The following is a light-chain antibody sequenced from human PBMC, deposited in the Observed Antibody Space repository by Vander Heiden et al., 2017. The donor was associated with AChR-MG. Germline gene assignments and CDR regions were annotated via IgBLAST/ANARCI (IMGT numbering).Light chain of an antibody. Sequence: EIVLRQSPGTLSLSPGERATLSCRASQSVGSNYLAWYQQKPGQAPRLLMYDASSRATGTPDRCSGSGSGTDFTLTISRLEPEDFAVYYCQQYGSSPLTFGGGTKVE. J-gene: IGKJ4*01. CDR2: DAS. CDR3: QQYGSSPLT. V-gene: IGKV3-20*01. CDR1: QSVGSNY.